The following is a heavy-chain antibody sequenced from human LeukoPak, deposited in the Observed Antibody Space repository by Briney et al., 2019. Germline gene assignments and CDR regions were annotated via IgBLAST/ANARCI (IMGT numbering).Heavy chain of an antibody. Sequence: GGSLRLSCVASGFTFSSYGMSWVRQAPGKGLEWVSAISGSGGSTYYADSVKGRFSISRDNSKNTLYLQMNSLRAEDTAVYYCAKGGYCSSTSCYRYYYYYYMDVWGKGTTVTISS. D-gene: IGHD2-2*01. J-gene: IGHJ6*03. V-gene: IGHV3-23*01. CDR3: AKGGYCSSTSCYRYYYYYYMDV. CDR1: GFTFSSYG. CDR2: ISGSGGST.